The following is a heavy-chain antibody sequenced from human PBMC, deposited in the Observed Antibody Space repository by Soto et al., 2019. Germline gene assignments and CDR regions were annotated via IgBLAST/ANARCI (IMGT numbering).Heavy chain of an antibody. Sequence: SETLSLTCAVSSDSISRSHWLTWVRQSPGKGLEWLGDIYYSGSVYYNPSLRSRISISMDKSNNQFSLNLSSVTAADTAVYYCARGSFVSNCYYYRMDVWGKGTPVTVSS. J-gene: IGHJ6*04. V-gene: IGHV4-4*02. CDR2: IYYSGSV. D-gene: IGHD7-27*01. CDR3: ARGSFVSNCYYYRMDV. CDR1: SDSISRSHW.